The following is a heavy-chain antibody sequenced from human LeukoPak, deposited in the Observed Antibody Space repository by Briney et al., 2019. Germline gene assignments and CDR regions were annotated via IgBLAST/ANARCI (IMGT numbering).Heavy chain of an antibody. J-gene: IGHJ4*02. V-gene: IGHV1-18*01. CDR2: TTSYNGNT. Sequence: ASVKVSCKASGYTFTSYDINWVRQATGQGLEWMGWTTSYNGNTHYAQKFRGRVTMTTDTSTSTAYMELRSLRSDDTAVYYCARDGGYSYDSTGLFDYWGQGTLVTVSS. D-gene: IGHD3-22*01. CDR3: ARDGGYSYDSTGLFDY. CDR1: GYTFTSYD.